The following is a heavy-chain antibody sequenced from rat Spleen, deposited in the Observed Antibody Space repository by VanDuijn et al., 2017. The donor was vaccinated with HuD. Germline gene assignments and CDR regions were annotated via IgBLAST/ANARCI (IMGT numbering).Heavy chain of an antibody. CDR3: TTEGILRITPFDY. Sequence: EVQLVESGGGLVQPGRSLKLPCAASGFTFSDYYMAWVRQAPTKGLEWVASISYDGGSTYYLDSVKGRFTISRDNAKSSLYLQMDSLRSEDTATYYCTTEGILRITPFDYWGQGVMVTVSS. CDR1: GFTFSDYY. CDR2: ISYDGGST. D-gene: IGHD1-6*01. J-gene: IGHJ2*01. V-gene: IGHV5-20*01.